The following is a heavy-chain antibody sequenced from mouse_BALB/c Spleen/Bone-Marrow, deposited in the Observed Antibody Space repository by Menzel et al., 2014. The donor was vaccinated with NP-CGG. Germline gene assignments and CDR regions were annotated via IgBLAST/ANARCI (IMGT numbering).Heavy chain of an antibody. CDR2: IRGDGTT. Sequence: VQLVESGPGLVAPSQSLSITCTVSGSSLTAYGVNWVRQPPGKGLEWLGMIRGDGTTDYNSALRSRLSISKDNSKSQVFLKMNSLQADDIARYYCARFTTVVPFDYWGQGTTLTVSS. V-gene: IGHV2-6-7*01. D-gene: IGHD1-1*01. J-gene: IGHJ2*01. CDR1: GSSLTAYG. CDR3: ARFTTVVPFDY.